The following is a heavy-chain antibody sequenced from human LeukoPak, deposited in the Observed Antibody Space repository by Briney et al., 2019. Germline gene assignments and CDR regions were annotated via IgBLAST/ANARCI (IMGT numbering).Heavy chain of an antibody. D-gene: IGHD3-22*01. CDR2: ISGSGGST. J-gene: IGHJ4*02. CDR3: AKCHYDSSGYYLGY. V-gene: IGHV3-23*01. Sequence: GGSLRLSCAASGFTFSSYAMSWVRQAPGKGLEWVSAISGSGGSTYYADSVKGRFTISRDNSKNTLYLQMNSLRAEDTAVYYCAKCHYDSSGYYLGYWGQGTLVTVSS. CDR1: GFTFSSYA.